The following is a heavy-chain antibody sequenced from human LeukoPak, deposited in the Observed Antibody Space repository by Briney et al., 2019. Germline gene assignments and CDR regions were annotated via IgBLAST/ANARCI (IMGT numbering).Heavy chain of an antibody. V-gene: IGHV3-15*01. J-gene: IGHJ4*02. Sequence: GGSLRLSCEASGFTFKNAWMIWVRQAPGKGPEWVGRIKSTRDGGATEYAAPVKGRFTISRDDSKSIAYLQMNSLKTEDTAVYYCSRVCSNYVTLFDYWGQGTLVTVSS. CDR1: GFTFKNAW. D-gene: IGHD3-10*01. CDR3: SRVCSNYVTLFDY. CDR2: IKSTRDGGAT.